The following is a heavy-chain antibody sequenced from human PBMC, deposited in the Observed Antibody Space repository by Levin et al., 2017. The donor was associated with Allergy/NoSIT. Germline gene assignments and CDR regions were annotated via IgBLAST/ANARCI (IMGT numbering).Heavy chain of an antibody. J-gene: IGHJ6*02. CDR1: GFTFDDYT. CDR3: AKDGALGYCSSTSCFHGMDV. Sequence: PGGSLRLSCAASGFTFDDYTMHWVRQAPGKGLEWVSLISWDGGSTYYADSVKGRFTISRDNSKNSLYLQMNSLRTEDTALYYCAKDGALGYCSSTSCFHGMDVWGQGTTVTVSS. V-gene: IGHV3-43*01. CDR2: ISWDGGST. D-gene: IGHD2-2*01.